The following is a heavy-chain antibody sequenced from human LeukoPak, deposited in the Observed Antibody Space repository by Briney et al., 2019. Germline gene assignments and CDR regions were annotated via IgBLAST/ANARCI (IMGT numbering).Heavy chain of an antibody. D-gene: IGHD6-13*01. Sequence: NPSETLSLTCTVSGGSISSSSYYCGWIRQPPGKGLEWIGSIYYSGSTYYNPSLKSRVTISVDTSKNQFSMKLSSVTAADTAVYYCATQSIAAVGYWGQGTLVTVSS. CDR1: GGSISSSSYY. V-gene: IGHV4-39*01. CDR3: ATQSIAAVGY. CDR2: IYYSGST. J-gene: IGHJ4*02.